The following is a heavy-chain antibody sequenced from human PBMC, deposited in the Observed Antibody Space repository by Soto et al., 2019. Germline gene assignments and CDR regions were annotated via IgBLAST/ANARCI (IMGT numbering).Heavy chain of an antibody. Sequence: ASVKVSCKASGYTFTYYHWHWVRQAPGQELEWMGMINPNGGDTSSAPKFEGRVIMTRDTYTSKVYMEVSSLRSEDTALYYCARVTYSYGLLFYLDFWGQGTLVTVSS. CDR1: GYTFTYYH. J-gene: IGHJ4*02. V-gene: IGHV1-46*01. D-gene: IGHD5-18*01. CDR3: ARVTYSYGLLFYLDF. CDR2: INPNGGDT.